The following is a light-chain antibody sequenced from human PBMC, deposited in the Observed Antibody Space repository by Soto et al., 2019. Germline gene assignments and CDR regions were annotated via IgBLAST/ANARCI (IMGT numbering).Light chain of an antibody. J-gene: IGKJ5*01. CDR1: QSLLHSNGYNC. Sequence: DIVMTQSPLSLPVTPGEPASISCRSSQSLLHSNGYNCLDWFLQKPGQSPQILIYLGSNRASGVPDRFSGSGSGTDFTLKISRVEAEDGGVYYCMQALQTPPTFGQGTRLEMK. CDR3: MQALQTPPT. CDR2: LGS. V-gene: IGKV2-28*01.